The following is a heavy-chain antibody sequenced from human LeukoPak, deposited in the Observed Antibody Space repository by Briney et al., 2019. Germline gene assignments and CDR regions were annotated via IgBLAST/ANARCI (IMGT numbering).Heavy chain of an antibody. CDR1: GYTLTELS. J-gene: IGHJ5*02. V-gene: IGHV1-24*01. CDR3: ATDRYPGSYYDFWSGRNWFDP. D-gene: IGHD3-3*01. CDR2: FDPEDGET. Sequence: ASVKVSCKVSGYTLTELSMHWVRQAPGKGLEWMGGFDPEDGETIYAQKFQGRVTMTEDTSTDTAYMELSSLRSEDTAVYYCATDRYPGSYYDFWSGRNWFDPWGQGTLVTVSS.